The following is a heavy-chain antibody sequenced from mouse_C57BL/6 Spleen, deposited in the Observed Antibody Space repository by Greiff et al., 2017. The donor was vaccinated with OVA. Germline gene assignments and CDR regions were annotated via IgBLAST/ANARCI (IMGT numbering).Heavy chain of an antibody. Sequence: QVQLKESGPELVKPGASVKISCKASGYSFTGYYMNWVKQRPGQGLEWIGDIYPGSGSTNYNEKFKSKATLTVDTSSSTAYMQLSSLTSEDSAVYYCARSSFYGSSYYFDYWGQGTTLTVSS. D-gene: IGHD1-1*01. CDR1: GYSFTGYY. V-gene: IGHV1-55*01. CDR2: IYPGSGST. CDR3: ARSSFYGSSYYFDY. J-gene: IGHJ2*01.